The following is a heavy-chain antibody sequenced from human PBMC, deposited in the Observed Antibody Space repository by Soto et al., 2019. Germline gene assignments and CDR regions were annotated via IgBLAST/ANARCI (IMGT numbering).Heavy chain of an antibody. CDR1: GGSISSTNW. J-gene: IGHJ4*02. CDR3: ATLPPRIVVVVLPIPS. CDR2: IYHTEST. D-gene: IGHD2-15*01. Sequence: SETLSLTCVVSGGSISSTNWWTSVRQTPGKGLERIGEIYHTESTKDKPSLKNRETITLDKSNNKFNINLNSETAADTAVYYCATLPPRIVVVVLPIPSWGQGTLVTVS. V-gene: IGHV4-4*02.